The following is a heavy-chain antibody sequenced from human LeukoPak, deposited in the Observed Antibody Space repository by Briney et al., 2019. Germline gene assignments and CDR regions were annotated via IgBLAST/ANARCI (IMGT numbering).Heavy chain of an antibody. V-gene: IGHV3-23*01. CDR1: GFTFSSYG. CDR2: ISGSGGST. Sequence: PGGSLRLSCAASGFTFSSYGMSWVRQAPGKGLEWVSAISGSGGSTYYADSVKGRFTISRDNSKNTLYLQMNSLRAEDTAVYYCAKDSWVSEWLVRPDDDAFDIWGQGTMVTVSS. J-gene: IGHJ3*02. CDR3: AKDSWVSEWLVRPDDDAFDI. D-gene: IGHD6-19*01.